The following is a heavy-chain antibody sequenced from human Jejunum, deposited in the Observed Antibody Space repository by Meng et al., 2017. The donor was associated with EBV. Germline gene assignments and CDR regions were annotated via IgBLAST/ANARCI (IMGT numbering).Heavy chain of an antibody. Sequence: QVQLQESGPGLVKPSETLSLTCTVSGGSISGSYWNWIRQPPGKGLEWIGYVYYTGGTNYNPSLRGRVTISVDTSKNQFSLNLISVTAADTAVYFCAREIPAAGKFDSWGQGALVTVSS. CDR2: VYYTGGT. V-gene: IGHV4-59*01. CDR1: GGSISGSY. CDR3: AREIPAAGKFDS. J-gene: IGHJ4*02. D-gene: IGHD6-13*01.